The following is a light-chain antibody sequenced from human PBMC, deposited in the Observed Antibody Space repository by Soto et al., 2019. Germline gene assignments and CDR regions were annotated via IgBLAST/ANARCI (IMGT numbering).Light chain of an antibody. CDR3: QQYENSPIT. Sequence: IVLTRSPGTLSLSPGERASLSFGASQSITSSFLAWYQQKPGQAPRLLIYGASSRATGIPDRFSGTGSETDFTLTINRLEPEDFAVYYCQQYENSPITFGQGTRLEIK. V-gene: IGKV3-20*01. CDR2: GAS. J-gene: IGKJ5*01. CDR1: QSITSSF.